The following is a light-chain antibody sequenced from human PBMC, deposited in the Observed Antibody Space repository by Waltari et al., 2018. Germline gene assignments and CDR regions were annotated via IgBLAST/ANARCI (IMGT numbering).Light chain of an antibody. CDR2: DTS. Sequence: EVVLTQSPGTLSLSPGERATLSCRASEGVYSYLTWYQQKPGQAPRLLIYDTSNRATGIPARFSGSGFGTDFTLTISSLEPEDFAVYYCQQRYKWPPLTFGGGTKVEIK. J-gene: IGKJ4*01. V-gene: IGKV3-11*01. CDR1: EGVYSY. CDR3: QQRYKWPPLT.